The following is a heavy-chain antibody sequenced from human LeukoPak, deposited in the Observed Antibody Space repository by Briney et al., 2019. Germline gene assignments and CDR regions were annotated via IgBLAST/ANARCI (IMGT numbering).Heavy chain of an antibody. J-gene: IGHJ4*02. Sequence: TSQTLSLTCTVSGDSISSGAYYWSWIRQHPGKGLEWIGYIYYSGSTYYNPSLKSRVTISVDTSKNQFSLKLSSVTAADTAVYYCAREGDLYYFDYWGQGTLVTVSS. V-gene: IGHV4-31*03. CDR3: AREGDLYYFDY. CDR1: GDSISSGAYY. D-gene: IGHD3-16*01. CDR2: IYYSGST.